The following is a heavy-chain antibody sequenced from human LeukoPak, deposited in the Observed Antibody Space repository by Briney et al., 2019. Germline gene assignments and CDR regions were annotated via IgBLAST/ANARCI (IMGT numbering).Heavy chain of an antibody. Sequence: GGSLRLSCAGSGFTFSSYAMSWVRQAPGKGLEWVSGVSASGDTTYYAESVRGRFTISRDNSKNTLYLQMDGLRGDDTAVYYCANRISAAVVTALGYWGQGTLVTVSS. CDR2: VSASGDTT. CDR1: GFTFSSYA. D-gene: IGHD4-23*01. V-gene: IGHV3-23*01. J-gene: IGHJ4*02. CDR3: ANRISAAVVTALGY.